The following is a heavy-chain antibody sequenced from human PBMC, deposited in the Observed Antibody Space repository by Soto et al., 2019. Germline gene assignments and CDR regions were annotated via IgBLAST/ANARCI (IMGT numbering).Heavy chain of an antibody. CDR1: GGSISSGGYY. CDR3: AREKIVVVPAALSWFDP. J-gene: IGHJ5*02. Sequence: QVQLQESGPGLVKPSQTLSLTCTVSGGSISSGGYYWSWIRQHPGKGLEWIGYIYYSGSTYYNPSLKSRVTISVDTSKNQFSLKLSSVTAADTAVYYCAREKIVVVPAALSWFDPWGQGTLVTVSS. CDR2: IYYSGST. D-gene: IGHD2-2*01. V-gene: IGHV4-31*03.